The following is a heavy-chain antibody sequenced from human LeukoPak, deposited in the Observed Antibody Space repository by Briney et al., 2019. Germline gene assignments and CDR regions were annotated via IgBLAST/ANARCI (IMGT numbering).Heavy chain of an antibody. D-gene: IGHD6-13*01. J-gene: IGHJ4*02. CDR1: GFTVSSNY. CDR3: ASSQQQLVIDY. V-gene: IGHV3-53*05. CDR2: IYSGGST. Sequence: PGGSLRLSCAASGFTVSSNYMSWVRQAPGKGLEWVSVIYSGGSTYYADSVKGRFTISRDNSKNTLYLQMNSLRAEDTAVYYCASSQQQLVIDYWGQGTLVTVSS.